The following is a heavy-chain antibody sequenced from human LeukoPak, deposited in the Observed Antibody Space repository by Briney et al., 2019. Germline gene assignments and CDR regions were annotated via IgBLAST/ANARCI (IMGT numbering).Heavy chain of an antibody. D-gene: IGHD2-2*01. V-gene: IGHV3-7*03. CDR2: IKQDESEK. CDR1: GFSFSNYW. CDR3: ARDDCSSTSCQPYYYYGMDV. J-gene: IGHJ6*02. Sequence: GGSLRLSCTASGFSFSNYWMSWVRQAPGKGLEWVASIKQDESEKYYVDSVKGRFTTSRDNAKSSLYLQMNALRGEDTAVYYCARDDCSSTSCQPYYYYGMDVWGQGTTVTVSS.